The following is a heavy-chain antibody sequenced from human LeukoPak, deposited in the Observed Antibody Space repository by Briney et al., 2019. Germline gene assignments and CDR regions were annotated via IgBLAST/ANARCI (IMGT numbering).Heavy chain of an antibody. CDR1: GGTFSSYA. J-gene: IGHJ4*02. V-gene: IGHV1-69*13. CDR3: ARKGYYDGRIDY. CDR2: IIPIFGTA. D-gene: IGHD3-22*01. Sequence: ASVKVSCKASGGTFSSYAISWVRQAPGQGLEWMGGIIPIFGTANYAQKFQGRVTITADESTSTAYMELSSLRSEDTAVYYCARKGYYDGRIDYWGQGTLVTVSS.